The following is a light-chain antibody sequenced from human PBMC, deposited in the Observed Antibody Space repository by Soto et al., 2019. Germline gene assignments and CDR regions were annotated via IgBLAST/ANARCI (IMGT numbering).Light chain of an antibody. J-gene: IGLJ2*01. CDR2: EAS. Sequence: QSALTQPASVSGSPGHSITISCTGTSTDVGGYNFVSWYQQHPGKAPKLMIYEASNRPSGVSNRFSGSKSGNTASLTISGLQAEDEANYYCTSYTTSSTLGVVFGGGTKLTVL. CDR1: STDVGGYNF. CDR3: TSYTTSSTLGVV. V-gene: IGLV2-14*01.